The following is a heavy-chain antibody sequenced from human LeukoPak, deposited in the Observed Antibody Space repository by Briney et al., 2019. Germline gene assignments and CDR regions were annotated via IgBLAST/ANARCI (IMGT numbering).Heavy chain of an antibody. J-gene: IGHJ4*02. CDR3: ALRGYSYGPLDY. V-gene: IGHV4-34*01. CDR2: INHSGST. CDR1: GGSFSGYY. D-gene: IGHD5-18*01. Sequence: PSETLSLTCAVYGGSFSGYYWSWIRQPPGKGLEWIGEINHSGSTNYNPSLKSRVTISVDTSKNQFSLKLSSVTAADTAVYYCALRGYSYGPLDYWGQGTLVTVSS.